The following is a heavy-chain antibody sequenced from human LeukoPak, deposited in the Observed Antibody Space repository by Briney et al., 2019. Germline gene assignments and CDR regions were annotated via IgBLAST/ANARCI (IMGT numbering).Heavy chain of an antibody. D-gene: IGHD6-13*01. V-gene: IGHV5-51*01. J-gene: IGHJ6*02. CDR3: ARHGGSRWYEGMDA. CDR2: IYPGDSES. CDR1: GYSFTNYW. Sequence: GESRKISCKGSGYSFTNYWIAWVRQMPGKGLEWMGIIYPGDSESRYSPSFQGQVTISADKSISTAHLQWSSLKASDTAMYYCARHGGSRWYEGMDAWGQGTTVTVSS.